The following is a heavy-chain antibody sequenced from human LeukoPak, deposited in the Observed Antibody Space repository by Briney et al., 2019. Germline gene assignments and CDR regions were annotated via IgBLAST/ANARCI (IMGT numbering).Heavy chain of an antibody. CDR3: ATRLPRYSSSWHYYYGMDV. CDR2: FDPEDGET. V-gene: IGHV1-24*01. Sequence: GAPVKVSCKVSGYTLTELSMHWVRQAPGKGLEWMGGFDPEDGETIYAQKFQGRVTMTEDTSTDTAYMELSSLRSEDTAVYYCATRLPRYSSSWHYYYGMDVWGQGTTVTVSS. J-gene: IGHJ6*02. D-gene: IGHD6-13*01. CDR1: GYTLTELS.